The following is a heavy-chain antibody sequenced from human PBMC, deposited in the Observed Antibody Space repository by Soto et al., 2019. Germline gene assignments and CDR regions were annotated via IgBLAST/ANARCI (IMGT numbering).Heavy chain of an antibody. J-gene: IGHJ4*02. Sequence: SETLPLTCTVSVGSITSSRYYWGWIRQSPGMELEWIGSIYTSGSPFYNPSLKSRVTISVDTSKTQFSLKLTSVTAAGTAVYSCARVLTGTPPLDSWGQGTLVTVSS. CDR3: ARVLTGTPPLDS. V-gene: IGHV4-39*01. CDR2: IYTSGSP. D-gene: IGHD1-7*01. CDR1: VGSITSSRYY.